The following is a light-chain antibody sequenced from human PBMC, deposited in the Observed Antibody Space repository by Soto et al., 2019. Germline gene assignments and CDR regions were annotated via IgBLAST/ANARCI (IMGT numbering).Light chain of an antibody. J-gene: IGKJ1*01. Sequence: DIQMTQSPSILSASVGDRVTITCRASQRIDTWLAWYQQKPGTAPKLLIYKATILQSGVPSRFSGSGSGTEFTLAISSLQPEDFAVYYCQQYENYWTFGQGTKVDIK. V-gene: IGKV1-5*03. CDR2: KAT. CDR1: QRIDTW. CDR3: QQYENYWT.